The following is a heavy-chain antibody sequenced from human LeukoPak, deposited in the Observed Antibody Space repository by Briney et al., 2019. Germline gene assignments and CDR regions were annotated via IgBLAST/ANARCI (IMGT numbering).Heavy chain of an antibody. V-gene: IGHV1-2*06. D-gene: IGHD2-21*02. CDR1: GFTFTGYY. CDR3: ARSYCGGDCYSDYWFDP. Sequence: ASVKVSCKASGFTFTGYYIHWVRQAPGHGLEWMGRVNPNSGDTNYAQNFQGRVTMTRDTSISTAYMELSGLRSDDTAVYYCARSYCGGDCYSDYWFDPWGQGTLVTVSS. CDR2: VNPNSGDT. J-gene: IGHJ5*02.